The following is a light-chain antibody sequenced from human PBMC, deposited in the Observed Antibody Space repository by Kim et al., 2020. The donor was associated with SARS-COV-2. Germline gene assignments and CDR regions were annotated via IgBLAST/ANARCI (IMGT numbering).Light chain of an antibody. J-gene: IGKJ1*01. V-gene: IGKV3-20*01. CDR1: QSVSSSF. Sequence: EIVLTQSPGTLSLSPGERATLSCRASQSVSSSFLAWYQQKPGQAPRFIIYGASSRATGIPDRFSGSGSGTDFTLTISRLEPEDFAVYYCHLSGTFRQGTKVDIK. CDR2: GAS. CDR3: HLSGT.